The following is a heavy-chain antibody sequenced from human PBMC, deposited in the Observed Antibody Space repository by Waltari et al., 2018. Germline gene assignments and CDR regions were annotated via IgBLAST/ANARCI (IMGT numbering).Heavy chain of an antibody. V-gene: IGHV3-23*01. D-gene: IGHD3-10*01. CDR1: GFTFSSHA. J-gene: IGHJ6*03. Sequence: EVQLLESGGGLVQPGGSLRLSCAASGFTFSSHAMSWVRQAPGKVLEWVSTITGSGISTYYADSVKGRFTVSRDNSKNTLSLQMNSLRAEDTALYYCAKYRDGELLRYMDVWGKGTTVTISS. CDR2: ITGSGIST. CDR3: AKYRDGELLRYMDV.